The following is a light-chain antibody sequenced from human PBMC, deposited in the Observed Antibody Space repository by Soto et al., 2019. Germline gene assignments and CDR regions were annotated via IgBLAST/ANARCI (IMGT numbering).Light chain of an antibody. V-gene: IGKV4-1*01. CDR2: WAS. CDR1: QRVLYSSNNKNY. Sequence: DIVMTQSPDSLAVSLGERATINCKSTQRVLYSSNNKNYLAWYQQKPRQPLKLLIYWASTRESGVPDRFSGSGSGTDFTLTISSLQAEDVAVYYCQQYCGNPPITFGQGTRLEIK. J-gene: IGKJ5*01. CDR3: QQYCGNPPIT.